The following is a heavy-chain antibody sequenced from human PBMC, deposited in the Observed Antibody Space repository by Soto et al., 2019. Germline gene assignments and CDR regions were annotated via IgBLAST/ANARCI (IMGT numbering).Heavy chain of an antibody. CDR2: IYYSGTT. CDR3: AREFSAWGFDY. Sequence: QVQLQESGPGLVKPSETLSLTCTVSGGSISGYYWSWIRQPPGKGLEWIGYIYYSGTTNYNPSLKSRVTISLDTSKNQFSLKLSSVTAADTAVYYCAREFSAWGFDYWGQGTLVTVSS. V-gene: IGHV4-59*01. J-gene: IGHJ4*02. CDR1: GGSISGYY. D-gene: IGHD1-26*01.